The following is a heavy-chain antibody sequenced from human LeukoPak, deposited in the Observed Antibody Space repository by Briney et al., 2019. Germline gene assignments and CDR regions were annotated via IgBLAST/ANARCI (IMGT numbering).Heavy chain of an antibody. J-gene: IGHJ4*02. V-gene: IGHV3-30*18. Sequence: PGGSLRLSRAASGFTFSSYGMHWVRQAPGKGLEWVAVISYDGSNKYYADSVKGRFTISRDNSKNTLYLQMNSLRAEDTAVYYCAKEFDYWGQGTLVTVSS. CDR2: ISYDGSNK. CDR1: GFTFSSYG. CDR3: AKEFDY.